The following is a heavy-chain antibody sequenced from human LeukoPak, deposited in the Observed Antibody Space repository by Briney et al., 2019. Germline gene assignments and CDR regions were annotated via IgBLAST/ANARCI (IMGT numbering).Heavy chain of an antibody. J-gene: IGHJ4*02. D-gene: IGHD5-18*01. V-gene: IGHV2-5*02. CDR3: AHWIHTIASTGFDY. Sequence: SGPTLVHPTQTLTLTSTFSGFSLSTSGVGVGWIRQPPGKALEWPALIYWDDDKRYSPSLKSRLTITKDTSKNQVVLTMTNMDPVDTATYYCAHWIHTIASTGFDYWGEGTLVTVSS. CDR1: GFSLSTSGVG. CDR2: IYWDDDK.